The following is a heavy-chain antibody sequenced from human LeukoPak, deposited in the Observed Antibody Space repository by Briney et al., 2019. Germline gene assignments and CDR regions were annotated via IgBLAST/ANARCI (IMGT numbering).Heavy chain of an antibody. J-gene: IGHJ4*02. D-gene: IGHD6-13*01. Sequence: SETLSLTCTVSGGSISSYYWSWIRQPAGKGLEWIGRIYSTGSTNYNPSPKSRVTMSVDTSKNQFSLRLRSVTAADTAVYYCVRQIASAGTAGFDFWGQGALVTVSS. V-gene: IGHV4-4*07. CDR2: IYSTGST. CDR1: GGSISSYY. CDR3: VRQIASAGTAGFDF.